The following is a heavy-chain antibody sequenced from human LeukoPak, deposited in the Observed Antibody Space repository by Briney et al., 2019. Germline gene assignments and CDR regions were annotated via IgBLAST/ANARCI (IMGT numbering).Heavy chain of an antibody. CDR3: VSFYETY. CDR2: INSDGSWT. Sequence: GGSLRLSCAASGNYWMHWVRQVPGKGLVWVSHINSDGSWTSYADSVKGRFTISKGNAENTVYLQMNSLRAEDTAVYYCVSFYETYWGRGTLVTVSS. J-gene: IGHJ4*02. CDR1: GNYW. V-gene: IGHV3-74*01. D-gene: IGHD2/OR15-2a*01.